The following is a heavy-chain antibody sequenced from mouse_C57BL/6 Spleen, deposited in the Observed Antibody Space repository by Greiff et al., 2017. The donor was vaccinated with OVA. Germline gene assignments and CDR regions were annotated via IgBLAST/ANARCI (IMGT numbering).Heavy chain of an antibody. CDR2: ISYDGSN. V-gene: IGHV3-6*01. CDR3: ARAGNYGDWYFDV. CDR1: GYSITSGYY. D-gene: IGHD2-1*01. J-gene: IGHJ1*03. Sequence: EVKLMESGPGLVKPSQSLSLTCSVTGYSITSGYYWNWIRQFPGNKLEWMGYISYDGSNNYNPSLKNRISITRDTSKNQFFLKLNSVTTEDTATYYCARAGNYGDWYFDVWGTGTTVTVSS.